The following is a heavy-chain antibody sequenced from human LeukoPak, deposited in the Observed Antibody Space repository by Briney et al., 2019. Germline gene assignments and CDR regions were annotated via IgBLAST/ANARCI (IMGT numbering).Heavy chain of an antibody. CDR2: IKQDGSEK. CDR3: AKDRRYCGGDCYSVYYYYYMDV. V-gene: IGHV3-7*01. J-gene: IGHJ6*03. D-gene: IGHD2-21*02. Sequence: GGSLRLSCAASGFTFSSYWMSWVRQAPGKGLEWVANIKQDGSEKYYVDSVKGRFTISRDNAKNSLYLQMNSLRAEDTAVYYCAKDRRYCGGDCYSVYYYYYMDVWGEGTTVTISS. CDR1: GFTFSSYW.